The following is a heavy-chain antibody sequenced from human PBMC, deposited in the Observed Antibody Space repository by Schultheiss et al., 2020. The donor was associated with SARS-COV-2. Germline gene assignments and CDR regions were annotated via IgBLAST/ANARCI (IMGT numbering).Heavy chain of an antibody. CDR2: ISYDGSNK. J-gene: IGHJ5*02. CDR3: AKGAHYDFWSGYPRFDP. V-gene: IGHV3-30*01. CDR1: GFTFSNAW. Sequence: GGSLRLSCAASGFTFSNAWMSWVRQAPGKGLEWVAVISYDGSNKYYADSVKGRFTISRDNSKNTLYLQMNSLRAEDTAVYYCAKGAHYDFWSGYPRFDPWGQGTLVTVSS. D-gene: IGHD3-3*01.